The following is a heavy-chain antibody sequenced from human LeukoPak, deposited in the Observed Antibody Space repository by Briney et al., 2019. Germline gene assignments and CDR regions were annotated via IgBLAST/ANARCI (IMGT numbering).Heavy chain of an antibody. J-gene: IGHJ4*02. D-gene: IGHD6-13*01. CDR3: ARDGAAAAGTEPHFDY. CDR1: GGSVSSGSYY. Sequence: SETLSLTCTVSGGSVSSGSYYWSWIRQPPGKGLEWIGYIYYSGSTNYNPSLKSRVTISVDTSKNQFSLKLSSVTAADTAVYHCARDGAAAAGTEPHFDYWGQGTLVTVSS. V-gene: IGHV4-61*01. CDR2: IYYSGST.